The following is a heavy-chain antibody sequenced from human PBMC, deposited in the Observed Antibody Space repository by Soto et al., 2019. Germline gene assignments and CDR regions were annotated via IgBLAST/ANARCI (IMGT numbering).Heavy chain of an antibody. D-gene: IGHD5-12*01. J-gene: IGHJ4*02. CDR3: ARDSPLSGLLGTNY. CDR1: GYTFTNHG. CDR2: VSAYTGET. V-gene: IGHV1-18*01. Sequence: QVQLVQSGAEVKKPRASVKVFCKASGYTFTNHGISCVRQAPGHGLEWMGWVSAYTGETKYAQSLQGRVTMTTDTSTNTAYMELRSLSSADTAVFYCARDSPLSGLLGTNYWGQGTLVTVSS.